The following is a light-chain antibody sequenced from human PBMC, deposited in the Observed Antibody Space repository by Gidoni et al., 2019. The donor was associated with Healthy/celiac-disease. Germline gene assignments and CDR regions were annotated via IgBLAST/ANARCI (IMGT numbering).Light chain of an antibody. CDR3: QSYDSIRVV. CDR1: SSNIGAGYD. V-gene: IGLV1-40*01. CDR2: GNS. J-gene: IGLJ2*01. Sequence: QSVLTPPPSVSGAPGQRVTISCTGSSSNIGAGYDVHWYQQLPGTAPKPLIYGNSNRPSGVPDRFSGSKSGTSASLAITGLQAEDEADYYCQSYDSIRVVFGGGNKLTXL.